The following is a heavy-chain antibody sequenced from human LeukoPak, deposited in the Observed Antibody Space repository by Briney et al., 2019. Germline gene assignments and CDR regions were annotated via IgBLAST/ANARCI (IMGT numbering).Heavy chain of an antibody. V-gene: IGHV4-31*03. J-gene: IGHJ4*02. Sequence: SQTLSLTCTVSGGSISSGGYYWSWIRQHPGKGLEWIGYIYYSGSTYYNLSLKSRVTISVDTSKNQFSLKLSSVTAADTAVYYCARAVRGQYYFDYWGQGTLVTVSS. CDR3: ARAVRGQYYFDY. D-gene: IGHD3-10*01. CDR2: IYYSGST. CDR1: GGSISSGGYY.